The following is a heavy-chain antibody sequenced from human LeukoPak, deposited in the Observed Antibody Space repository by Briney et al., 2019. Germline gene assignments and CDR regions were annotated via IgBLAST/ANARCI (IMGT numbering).Heavy chain of an antibody. Sequence: PGGSLRLSCAASGFTFSDYYMSWIRQAPGKGLEWVSYISSSGSTIYYADSVKGRFTISRDNAKNSLYLQMNSLRAEDTAVYYCARDARNSGSYYVVQLEGAFDIWGQGTMVTVSS. CDR2: ISSSGSTI. V-gene: IGHV3-11*04. CDR1: GFTFSDYY. D-gene: IGHD1-26*01. CDR3: ARDARNSGSYYVVQLEGAFDI. J-gene: IGHJ3*02.